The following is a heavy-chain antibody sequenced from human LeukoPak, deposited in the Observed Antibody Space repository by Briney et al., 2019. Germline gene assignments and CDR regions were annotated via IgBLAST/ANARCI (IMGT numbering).Heavy chain of an antibody. Sequence: GGSLRLSCAASGFTFSSYWMSWVRQAPGKGLEWVANIKEDGSEKYYVDSVKGRFTISRDNAKNSQYLQMNSLRAEDTAVYYCARERALNYYDSSGYDYWGQGTLVTVSS. CDR2: IKEDGSEK. J-gene: IGHJ4*02. V-gene: IGHV3-7*01. CDR3: ARERALNYYDSSGYDY. CDR1: GFTFSSYW. D-gene: IGHD3-22*01.